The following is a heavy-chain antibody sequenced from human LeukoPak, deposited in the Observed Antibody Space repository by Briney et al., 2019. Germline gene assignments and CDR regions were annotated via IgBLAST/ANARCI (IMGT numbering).Heavy chain of an antibody. V-gene: IGHV1-46*01. CDR2: INPSGSST. Sequence: ASVKVSCKASGYTFTSYYMHWVRQAPGQGLEWMGIINPSGSSTSYAQKFQGRVTMTRDTSTSTVYMELSSLRSEDTAVYYCARDSSITFGGVIVLRYYFDYWGQGTLVTVSS. J-gene: IGHJ4*02. D-gene: IGHD3-16*02. CDR1: GYTFTSYY. CDR3: ARDSSITFGGVIVLRYYFDY.